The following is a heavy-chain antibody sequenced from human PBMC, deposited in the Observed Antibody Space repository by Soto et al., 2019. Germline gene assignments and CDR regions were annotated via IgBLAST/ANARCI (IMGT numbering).Heavy chain of an antibody. CDR3: AKAPGIAAAGPPFDY. J-gene: IGHJ4*02. CDR1: GFTFSSYG. Sequence: QVQLVESGGGVVQPGRSLRLSCAASGFTFSSYGMHWVRQAPGKGLEWVAVISYDGGNKYYADSVEGRFTISRDNSKNTLSLQMNSLRAEDTAVYYCAKAPGIAAAGPPFDYWGQGARVTVSS. D-gene: IGHD6-13*01. CDR2: ISYDGGNK. V-gene: IGHV3-30*18.